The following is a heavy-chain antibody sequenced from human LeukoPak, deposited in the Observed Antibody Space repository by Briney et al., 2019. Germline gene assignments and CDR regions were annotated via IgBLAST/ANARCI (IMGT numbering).Heavy chain of an antibody. CDR1: GYSISSGFY. V-gene: IGHV4-38-2*02. D-gene: IGHD6-19*01. J-gene: IGHJ4*02. CDR3: ARGLGVSAWRYYFDY. CDR2: IYHSGRT. Sequence: SETLSLTCSVSGYSISSGFYWGWIRQTPGKDLEWIGSIYHSGRTSYNPSLKSRVTMSVDTSKNQFSLRLTSVTAADTAVYSCARGLGVSAWRYYFDYWGQGTLVTVSS.